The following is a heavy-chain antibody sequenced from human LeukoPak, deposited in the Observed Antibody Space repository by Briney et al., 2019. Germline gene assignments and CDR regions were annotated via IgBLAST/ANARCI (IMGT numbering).Heavy chain of an antibody. Sequence: PGGSLRLSCAASGFTFSSYAMSWVRQAPGKGLHWVSATSVSGGSTYYADSVRGRFTISRDNSRNTLYLQMNSLRAEDTAVYYCAKDPSSSGSLGYFQDWGQGTLVTVSS. J-gene: IGHJ1*01. CDR2: TSVSGGST. CDR3: AKDPSSSGSLGYFQD. V-gene: IGHV3-23*01. CDR1: GFTFSSYA. D-gene: IGHD3-22*01.